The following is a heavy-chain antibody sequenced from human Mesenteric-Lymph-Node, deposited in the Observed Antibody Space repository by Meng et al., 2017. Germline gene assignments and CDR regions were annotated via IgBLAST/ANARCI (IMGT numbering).Heavy chain of an antibody. CDR1: GFPLNRYV. D-gene: IGHD3-10*01. CDR2: IWFDGSKE. CDR3: ARDYYGSGSLDS. Sequence: VECEGGGVRPGRCLLLYCVVSGFPLNRYVIHWVRQAPGKGLEWVGLIWFDGSKEYYSDSVKGRFIISRDTSTNTLYLQMNSLRVDDTGVYYCARDYYGSGSLDSWGQGTLVTVSS. V-gene: IGHV3-33*01. J-gene: IGHJ4*02.